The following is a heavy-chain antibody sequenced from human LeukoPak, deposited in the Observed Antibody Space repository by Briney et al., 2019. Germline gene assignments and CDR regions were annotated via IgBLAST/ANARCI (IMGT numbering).Heavy chain of an antibody. CDR1: GDSISSYY. J-gene: IGHJ5*02. CDR2: MYHSGIT. V-gene: IGHV4-59*01. Sequence: SETLSLTCTVSGDSISSYYWSWIRQTPGKGLEWIGYMYHSGITKYNPSLKSRVTISGDTSKNQFSLKLSSVTAADTAVYHCARESNCSGGSCPKNNWFDPWGQGTLVTVSS. CDR3: ARESNCSGGSCPKNNWFDP. D-gene: IGHD2-15*01.